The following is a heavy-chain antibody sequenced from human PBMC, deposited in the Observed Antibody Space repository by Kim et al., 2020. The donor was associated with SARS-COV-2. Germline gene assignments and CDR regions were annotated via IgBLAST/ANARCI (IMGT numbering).Heavy chain of an antibody. V-gene: IGHV4-31*03. CDR3: ASWPGIDS. CDR2: MYSTGRT. Sequence: TLSLTCTVSGASISSGGHYWTWIRQHPGKGLDWIGYMYSTGRTFYNPPLKSRLTISMDTSGNRFSLRLTSVTAADTAVYFCASWPGIDSWGQGTLVTVSS. CDR1: GASISSGGHY. D-gene: IGHD3-10*01. J-gene: IGHJ4*02.